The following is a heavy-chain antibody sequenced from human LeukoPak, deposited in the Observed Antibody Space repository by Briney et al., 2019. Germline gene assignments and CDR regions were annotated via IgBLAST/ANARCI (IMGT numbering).Heavy chain of an antibody. Sequence: GGSLRLSCAASGFTFSSYSMNWVRQAPGKGLEWVSSISSSSSYIYYADSVKGRFTISRDNAKNSLYLQMNSLRAEDMAVYYCARDTDIPEYYFDYWGQGTLVTVSS. CDR3: ARDTDIPEYYFDY. D-gene: IGHD1-14*01. CDR2: ISSSSSYI. J-gene: IGHJ4*02. CDR1: GFTFSSYS. V-gene: IGHV3-21*01.